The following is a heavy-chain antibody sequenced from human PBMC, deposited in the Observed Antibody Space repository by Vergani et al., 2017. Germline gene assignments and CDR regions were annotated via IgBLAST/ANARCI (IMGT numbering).Heavy chain of an antibody. D-gene: IGHD5-24*01. CDR3: ARALFGDGYNYGFSDYYYGMDV. V-gene: IGHV3-53*02. Sequence: EVQLVETGGGLIQPGGSLRLSCAASGFTVSSNYMSWVRQAPGKGLEWGSVIYSGGSTYYADSVKVRFTISRDNSNNTLYLQMNSRRAEDKAVYYCARALFGDGYNYGFSDYYYGMDVWSQGSTVTVSS. J-gene: IGHJ6*02. CDR2: IYSGGST. CDR1: GFTVSSNY.